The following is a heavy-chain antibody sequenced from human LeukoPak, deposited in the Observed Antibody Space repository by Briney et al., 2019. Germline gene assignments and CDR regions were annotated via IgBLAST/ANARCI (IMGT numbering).Heavy chain of an antibody. CDR3: ARPRGDSGSYFFSDAFDI. Sequence: SVKVSCKASGGTFSSYAISWVRQAPGQGLEWMGGIIPIFGTANYAQKFQGRVTITTDESTSTAYMELSSLRSEGTAVYYCARPRGDSGSYFFSDAFDIWGRGTMVTVSS. V-gene: IGHV1-69*05. CDR2: IIPIFGTA. CDR1: GGTFSSYA. J-gene: IGHJ3*02. D-gene: IGHD1-26*01.